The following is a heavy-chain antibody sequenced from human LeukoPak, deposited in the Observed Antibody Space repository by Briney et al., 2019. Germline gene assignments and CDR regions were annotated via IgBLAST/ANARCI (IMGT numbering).Heavy chain of an antibody. CDR2: IRSKAYGGTT. CDR3: TTTAYGDNIDY. Sequence: PGGSLRLSCTAYGFTFGDYDMSWFRQAPGKGVEWVGFIRSKAYGGTTEYAASVKGRFTISRDDSKSIAYLQMNSLKTEDTAVYYCTTTAYGDNIDYWGQRTLVTVSS. CDR1: GFTFGDYD. J-gene: IGHJ4*02. D-gene: IGHD4-17*01. V-gene: IGHV3-49*03.